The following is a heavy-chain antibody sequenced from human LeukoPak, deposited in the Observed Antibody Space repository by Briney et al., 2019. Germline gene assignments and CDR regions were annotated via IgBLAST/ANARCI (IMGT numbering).Heavy chain of an antibody. V-gene: IGHV3-48*03. D-gene: IGHD6-19*01. J-gene: IGHJ4*02. CDR1: GFTFSNYE. Sequence: PGGSLRLSCAASGFTFSNYEMNWVRQAPGKGLEWVLYIGSSGTTIYYADSVKGRFTISRDNAKNSLYLQMSSLRAEDTAVYYCARATGQWLVRGFDYWGRGTLVTVSS. CDR3: ARATGQWLVRGFDY. CDR2: IGSSGTTI.